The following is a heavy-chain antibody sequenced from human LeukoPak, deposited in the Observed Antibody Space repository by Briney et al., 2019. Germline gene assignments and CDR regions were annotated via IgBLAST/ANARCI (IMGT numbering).Heavy chain of an antibody. CDR1: GGSISISSHY. Sequence: PSETLSLTCTVSGGSISISSHYWVWIRQPPGKGLEWIGSIYYSGSTYYNPSLKSRVTISVDMSKNQFSLKLTSVTAADTAVYYCARVYYSSSYDYWYFDLWGRGTLVTVSS. CDR3: ARVYYSSSYDYWYFDL. J-gene: IGHJ2*01. CDR2: IYYSGST. D-gene: IGHD6-13*01. V-gene: IGHV4-39*01.